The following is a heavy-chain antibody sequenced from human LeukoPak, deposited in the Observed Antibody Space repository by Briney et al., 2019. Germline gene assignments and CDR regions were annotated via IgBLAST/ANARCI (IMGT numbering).Heavy chain of an antibody. D-gene: IGHD6-19*01. CDR1: GFTFSSHC. J-gene: IGHJ3*02. V-gene: IGHV3-7*01. CDR2: IKQDGSEN. Sequence: PGGSLRLSCEASGFTFSSHCMSWVRQAPGKGLEWVANIKQDGSENYYVDSVKGRFTISRDNAKNSLYLQMSILRAADTAVYYCARVRIAVAVSAFDIWGQGTMVTVSS. CDR3: ARVRIAVAVSAFDI.